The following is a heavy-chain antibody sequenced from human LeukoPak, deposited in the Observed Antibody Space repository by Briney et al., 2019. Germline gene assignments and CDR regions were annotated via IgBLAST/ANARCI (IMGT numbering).Heavy chain of an antibody. CDR3: ARENPSGYYNRPIDY. D-gene: IGHD3-22*01. Sequence: SETLSLTCTLSGGSVSSDLYSWSWIRQPPGKGLEWIGYIYHSGSTYYNPSLKSRVTISVDRSKNQFSLKLSSVTAADTAIYYCARENPSGYYNRPIDYWGQGTLVTVSS. V-gene: IGHV4-30-2*01. CDR1: GGSVSSDLYS. CDR2: IYHSGST. J-gene: IGHJ4*02.